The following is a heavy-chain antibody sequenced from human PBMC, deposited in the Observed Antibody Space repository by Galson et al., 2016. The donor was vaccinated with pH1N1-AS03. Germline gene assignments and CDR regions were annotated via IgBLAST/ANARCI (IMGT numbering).Heavy chain of an antibody. CDR3: ARHRLSVTHSFSTRGIDV. V-gene: IGHV5-51*01. Sequence: QSGAEVKKPGESLKISCKGSGYSFTNYWIGWVRQMPGKGLEWMEIIYTGDSYTRYSPSFQGQVTISSDKAITTAYLQWSNLKASDTAMYYFARHRLSVTHSFSTRGIDVWGKGTTVTVSS. J-gene: IGHJ6*04. CDR2: IYTGDSYT. D-gene: IGHD5/OR15-5a*01. CDR1: GYSFTNYW.